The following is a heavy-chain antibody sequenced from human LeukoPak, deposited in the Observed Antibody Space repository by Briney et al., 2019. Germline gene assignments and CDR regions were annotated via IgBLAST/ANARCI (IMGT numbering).Heavy chain of an antibody. J-gene: IGHJ4*02. CDR2: ISAYNGNT. Sequence: ASVKVSCKASGYTFTSYGISWVRQAPGQGLEWMGWISAYNGNTNYAQKLQGRVTMTTDTSTSTAYMELRSLRSDDTAVYYCARTTENYYDSSGLFDYWGQGTLVTVSS. D-gene: IGHD3-22*01. CDR1: GYTFTSYG. V-gene: IGHV1-18*01. CDR3: ARTTENYYDSSGLFDY.